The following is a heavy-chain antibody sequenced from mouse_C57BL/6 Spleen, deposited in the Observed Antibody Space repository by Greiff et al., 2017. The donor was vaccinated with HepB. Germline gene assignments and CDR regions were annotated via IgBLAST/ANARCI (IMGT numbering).Heavy chain of an antibody. V-gene: IGHV5-17*01. D-gene: IGHD1-1*01. CDR2: ISSGSSTI. Sequence: EVKLQESGGGLVKPGGSLKLSCAASGFTFSDYGMHWVRQAPGKGLEWVAYISSGSSTIDYADTVKGRFTISRDNAKNTLFLQMTSLRSEDTAMYYCASYDGSSYRYFDVWGTGTTVTVSS. CDR1: GFTFSDYG. J-gene: IGHJ1*03. CDR3: ASYDGSSYRYFDV.